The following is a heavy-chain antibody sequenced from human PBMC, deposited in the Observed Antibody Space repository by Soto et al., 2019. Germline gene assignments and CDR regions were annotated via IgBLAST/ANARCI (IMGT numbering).Heavy chain of an antibody. Sequence: ASVKVSCKASGGTSTSYYMQWVRQAPGQGLEWMGIINPSGGSTSYAQKFQGRVTMTRDTSTSTVYMELSSLRSEDTAVYYCARDPQYGSGSYYPYDAFDIWGQGTMVTV. CDR2: INPSGGST. J-gene: IGHJ3*02. CDR3: ARDPQYGSGSYYPYDAFDI. V-gene: IGHV1-46*03. CDR1: GGTSTSYY. D-gene: IGHD3-10*01.